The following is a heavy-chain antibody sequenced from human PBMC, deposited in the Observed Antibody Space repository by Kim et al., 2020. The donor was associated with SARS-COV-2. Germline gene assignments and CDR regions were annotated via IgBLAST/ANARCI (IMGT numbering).Heavy chain of an antibody. D-gene: IGHD3-9*01. CDR3: AKEVPQVLRYFDWSPGGLADAFDI. J-gene: IGHJ3*02. CDR2: ISWNSGSI. CDR1: GFTFDDYA. V-gene: IGHV3-9*01. Sequence: GGSLRLSCAASGFTFDDYAMHWVRQAPGKGLEWVSGISWNSGSIGYADSVKGRFTISRDNAKNSLYLQMNSLRAEDTALYYCAKEVPQVLRYFDWSPGGLADAFDIWGQGTMVTVSS.